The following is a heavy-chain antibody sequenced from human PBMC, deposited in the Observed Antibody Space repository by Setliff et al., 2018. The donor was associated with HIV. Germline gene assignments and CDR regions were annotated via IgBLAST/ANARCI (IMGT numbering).Heavy chain of an antibody. Sequence: ASVKVSCKASGSTFSTYDINWVRQAPGQGPEWMGWMNPNSGNTGYAEKFQGRVTMTRDTSISTAYMELRSLRFDDTAVYYCARDVEHMMDVWGQGTTVTVSS. CDR1: GSTFSTYD. CDR3: ARDVEHMMDV. CDR2: MNPNSGNT. V-gene: IGHV1-8*01. J-gene: IGHJ6*02.